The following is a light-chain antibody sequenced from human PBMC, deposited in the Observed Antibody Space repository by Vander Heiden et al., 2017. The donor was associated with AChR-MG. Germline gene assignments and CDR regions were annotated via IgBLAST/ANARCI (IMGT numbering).Light chain of an antibody. Sequence: QFALTQPPSVSAAPGQKVAISCSGTSYNIGSNYVSWYQQLPGTAPKLLIFDNNKRPSGIPDRFSGSKSGTSATLGITGLQTGDEADYYCGTWDSSLSVVVFGGGTKLTVL. CDR1: SYNIGSNY. V-gene: IGLV1-51*01. J-gene: IGLJ2*01. CDR2: DNN. CDR3: GTWDSSLSVVV.